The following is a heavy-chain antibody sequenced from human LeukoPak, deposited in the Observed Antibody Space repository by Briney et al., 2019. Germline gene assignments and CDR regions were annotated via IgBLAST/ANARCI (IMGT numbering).Heavy chain of an antibody. CDR2: ISSSSSYI. V-gene: IGHV3-21*01. J-gene: IGHJ4*02. CDR1: GFTFSSYS. Sequence: GGSLRLSCAASGFTFSSYSMNWVRQAPGKGLEWVSSISSSSSYIYYADSVKGRFTISRDNAKNSLYLQMNSLRAEDTAVYYCARGRDQWEPERGGWVYYFDYWGQGTLVTVSS. CDR3: ARGRDQWEPERGGWVYYFDY. D-gene: IGHD1-26*01.